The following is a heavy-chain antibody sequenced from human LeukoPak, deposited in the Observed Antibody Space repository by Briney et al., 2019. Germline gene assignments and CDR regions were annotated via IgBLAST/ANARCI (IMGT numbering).Heavy chain of an antibody. CDR3: ARDGVLYYYDSSGYRAQFDY. V-gene: IGHV3-30*03. Sequence: GRSLRLSCAASGFTFSSYGMHWVRQAPGKGLEWVGVISYDGSNKYYADSVKVRFTISRDNSKNTLYLQMNSLRAEDTAVYYCARDGVLYYYDSSGYRAQFDYWGQGTLVTVSS. D-gene: IGHD3-22*01. CDR2: ISYDGSNK. J-gene: IGHJ4*02. CDR1: GFTFSSYG.